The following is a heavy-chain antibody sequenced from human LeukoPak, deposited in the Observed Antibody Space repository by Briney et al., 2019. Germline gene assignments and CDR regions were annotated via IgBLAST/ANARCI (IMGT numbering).Heavy chain of an antibody. CDR2: INHSGST. CDR3: ARQGMAAGPNWFDP. CDR1: GGSFSGYY. J-gene: IGHJ5*02. Sequence: PSETLSLTCAVYGGSFSGYYWSWIRQPPGKGLEWIGEINHSGSTNYNPSLKSRVTISVDTSKNQFSLKLSSVTAADTAVYYCARQGMAAGPNWFDPWGQGTLVTVSS. V-gene: IGHV4-34*01. D-gene: IGHD6-13*01.